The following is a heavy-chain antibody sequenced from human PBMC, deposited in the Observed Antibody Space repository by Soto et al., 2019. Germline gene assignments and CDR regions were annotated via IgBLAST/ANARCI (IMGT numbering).Heavy chain of an antibody. D-gene: IGHD3-16*01. J-gene: IGHJ5*02. Sequence: SETLSLTCAVSGGSISSSNWWSWVRQPPGKGLEWIGEIYHSGSTNYNPSLKSRVTISVDKSKNQFSLKLSSVPAADTAVYYCARKPGGYGWFDPWGQGTLVTVSS. CDR1: GGSISSSNW. CDR3: ARKPGGYGWFDP. V-gene: IGHV4-4*02. CDR2: IYHSGST.